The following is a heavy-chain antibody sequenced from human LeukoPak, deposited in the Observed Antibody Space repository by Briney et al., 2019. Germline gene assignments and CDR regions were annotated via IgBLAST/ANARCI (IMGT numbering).Heavy chain of an antibody. D-gene: IGHD6-19*01. CDR2: INHSGGT. CDR1: GGSLSDSY. Sequence: PSETLSLTCAVSGGSLSDSYWSWIRQSPGKGLEWIGEINHSGGTNYHPSLKRRVTISVDPSKSHFSLRVTSVTAADTAVYYCARVRADSSGWSPDFDYWGQGTLVTVSS. V-gene: IGHV4-34*01. CDR3: ARVRADSSGWSPDFDY. J-gene: IGHJ4*02.